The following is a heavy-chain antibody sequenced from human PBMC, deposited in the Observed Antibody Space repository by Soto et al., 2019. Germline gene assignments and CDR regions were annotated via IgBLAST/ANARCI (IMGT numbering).Heavy chain of an antibody. J-gene: IGHJ6*02. D-gene: IGHD3-3*01. CDR2: INAGNGNT. V-gene: IGHV1-3*01. CDR3: AREGFDFWSGSPPYYYYGMDV. CDR1: GYTFTSYA. Sequence: ASVKVSCKASGYTFTSYAMHWVRQAPGQRLEWMGWINAGNGNTKYSQKFQGRVTITRDTSASTAYMELSSLRSEDTAVYYCAREGFDFWSGSPPYYYYGMDVWGQGTTVTVSS.